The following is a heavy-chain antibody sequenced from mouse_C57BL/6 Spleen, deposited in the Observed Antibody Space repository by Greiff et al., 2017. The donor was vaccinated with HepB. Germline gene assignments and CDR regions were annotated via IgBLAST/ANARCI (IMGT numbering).Heavy chain of an antibody. J-gene: IGHJ2*01. CDR2: IDPSDSYT. V-gene: IGHV1-50*01. CDR1: GYTFTSYW. D-gene: IGHD3-1*01. Sequence: QVQLQQPGAELVKPGASVKLSCKASGYTFTSYWMQWVKQRPGQGLEWIGEIDPSDSYTNYNQKFKGKATLTVDTSSSTAYMQLSSLTSEDSAVYYCARSRGSGYWGQGTTLTVSS. CDR3: ARSRGSGY.